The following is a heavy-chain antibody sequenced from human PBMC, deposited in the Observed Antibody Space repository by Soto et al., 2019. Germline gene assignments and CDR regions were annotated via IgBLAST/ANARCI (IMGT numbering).Heavy chain of an antibody. V-gene: IGHV1-2*04. Sequence: ASVKVSCKASGYTFTGYYMHWVRQAPGQGLEWMGWINPNSGGTNYAQKFQGWVTMTRDTSISTAYMELSRLGSDDTAVYYCARGFYVSSGWHNWFDPWGQGTLVTVSS. J-gene: IGHJ5*02. CDR2: INPNSGGT. D-gene: IGHD6-19*01. CDR1: GYTFTGYY. CDR3: ARGFYVSSGWHNWFDP.